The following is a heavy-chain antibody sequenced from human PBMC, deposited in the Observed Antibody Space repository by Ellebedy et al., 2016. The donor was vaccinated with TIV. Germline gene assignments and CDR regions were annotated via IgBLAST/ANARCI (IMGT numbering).Heavy chain of an antibody. CDR2: IYNSGST. CDR1: GGSVSSRSYY. D-gene: IGHD5-12*01. Sequence: MPSETLSLTCTVSGGSVSSRSYYWSWIRQPRGRGLEWIGYIYNSGSTNYNPSLKSRVTISVDTSKNQFSLKLSSVTAADTAVYYCARDPNSPGDTGYGDYWGQGVVVTVST. J-gene: IGHJ4*02. V-gene: IGHV4-61*01. CDR3: ARDPNSPGDTGYGDY.